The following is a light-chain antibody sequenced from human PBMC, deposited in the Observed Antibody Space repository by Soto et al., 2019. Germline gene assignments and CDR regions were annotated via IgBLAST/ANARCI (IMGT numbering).Light chain of an antibody. CDR1: QDVRRY. J-gene: IGKJ1*01. V-gene: IGKV1-27*01. CDR2: AAS. CDR3: QNYNAAPRT. Sequence: DIQMTQSPSSLSASIGDRVTITCRASQDVRRYLAWYQQKPGKVPKLLISAASSLLSGVPSRFSGSGSGTDFTLTISSLQPEDVATYYCQNYNAAPRTFGQGTRVEIK.